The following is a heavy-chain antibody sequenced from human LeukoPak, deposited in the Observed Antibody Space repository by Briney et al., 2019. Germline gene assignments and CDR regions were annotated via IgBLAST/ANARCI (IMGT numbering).Heavy chain of an antibody. CDR2: MDKSGSS. J-gene: IGHJ4*02. CDR1: GGSISVFY. Sequence: SETLSLTCTVSGGSISVFYWSWIRQPPGKGLEWIGYMDKSGSSTYNPSLKSRVTISVDTSRIQFSPKLSPVTAADTAVYYCAGDYSKGGGFDFWGQGTLVTVCS. V-gene: IGHV4-59*01. CDR3: AGDYSKGGGFDF. D-gene: IGHD4-11*01.